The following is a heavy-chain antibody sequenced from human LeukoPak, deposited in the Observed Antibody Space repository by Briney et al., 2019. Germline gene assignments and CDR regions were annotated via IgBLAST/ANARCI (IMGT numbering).Heavy chain of an antibody. CDR3: ALKVESRSSGWHKTGAFDI. J-gene: IGHJ3*02. D-gene: IGHD6-19*01. V-gene: IGHV3-74*01. CDR1: GFNFSNYW. Sequence: GGSLRLSCAASGFNFSNYWMHWVRQAPGKGLEWVSRINIAGSVTTYADSVKGRFTISRDNAKKTLYLQMNSLRAEDTAVYYCALKVESRSSGWHKTGAFDIWGQGTMVTVSS. CDR2: INIAGSVT.